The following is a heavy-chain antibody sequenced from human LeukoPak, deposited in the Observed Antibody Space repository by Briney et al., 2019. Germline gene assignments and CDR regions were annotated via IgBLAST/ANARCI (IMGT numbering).Heavy chain of an antibody. V-gene: IGHV3-66*01. J-gene: IGHJ4*02. D-gene: IGHD3-22*01. CDR3: AREGYDSSGYYLDY. CDR2: IYSGGST. Sequence: GGSLRLSCAASGFTVSSNYMSWVRQAPGKGLEWVSVIYSGGSTYYADSVKGRFTISRDNSKNTLYLQMNSLRAEDTAVYYCAREGYDSSGYYLDYWGQGTLVTVSS. CDR1: GFTVSSNY.